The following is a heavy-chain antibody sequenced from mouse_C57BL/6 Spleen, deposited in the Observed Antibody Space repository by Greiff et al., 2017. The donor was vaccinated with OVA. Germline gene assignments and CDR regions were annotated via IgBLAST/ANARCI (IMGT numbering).Heavy chain of an antibody. CDR1: GYAFSSYW. Sequence: QVQLQQSGAELVKPGASVKISCKASGYAFSSYWMNWVKQRPGKGLEWIGQIYPGDGDTNYNGKFKGKATLTADKSSSTAYMQLSSLTSEDSAVYFCARRGDYDIAMDYWGQGTSVTVSS. CDR2: IYPGDGDT. D-gene: IGHD2-4*01. CDR3: ARRGDYDIAMDY. J-gene: IGHJ4*01. V-gene: IGHV1-80*01.